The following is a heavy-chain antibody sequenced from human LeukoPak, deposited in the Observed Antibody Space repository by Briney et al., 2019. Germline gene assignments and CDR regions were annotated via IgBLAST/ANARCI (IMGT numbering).Heavy chain of an antibody. CDR2: ISGSSRYI. J-gene: IGHJ4*02. CDR3: ARRLNSADYGNDY. V-gene: IGHV3-21*01. CDR1: GFTFSTYS. D-gene: IGHD4-17*01. Sequence: PGGSLRLSCAASGFTFSTYSMNWFRQAPVKGLEWVSTISGSSRYIYFADSVRGRFTISRDNAKNSVYLQMNSLRAEDTALYYCARRLNSADYGNDYWGQGTLVTVSS.